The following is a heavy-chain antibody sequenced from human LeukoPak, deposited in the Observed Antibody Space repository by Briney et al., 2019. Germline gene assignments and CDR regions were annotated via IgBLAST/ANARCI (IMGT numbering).Heavy chain of an antibody. Sequence: ASVKVSCKASGYTFTGYYMHWVRQAPGQGLEWMGWINPNSGGTNYAQKFQGRVTMTRDTSISTAYMELSRLRSDDTAVYYCARDKYSSGWYYYYYMDVWGKGTTVTISS. CDR2: INPNSGGT. D-gene: IGHD6-19*01. CDR3: ARDKYSSGWYYYYYMDV. CDR1: GYTFTGYY. J-gene: IGHJ6*03. V-gene: IGHV1-2*02.